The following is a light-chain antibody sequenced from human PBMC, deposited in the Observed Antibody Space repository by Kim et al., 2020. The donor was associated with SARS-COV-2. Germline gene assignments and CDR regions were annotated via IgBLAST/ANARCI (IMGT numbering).Light chain of an antibody. Sequence: QSVLTQPASVSGSPGQSITISCTGTSSDVDDYNYVSWYQQHPGKAPKLMIYEVTKRPSGVSYRFSGSKSGNTASLTISGLQAEDEADYYCSSYTSSSGLMVFGGGIQLTVL. J-gene: IGLJ3*02. V-gene: IGLV2-14*01. CDR1: SSDVDDYNY. CDR3: SSYTSSSGLMV. CDR2: EVT.